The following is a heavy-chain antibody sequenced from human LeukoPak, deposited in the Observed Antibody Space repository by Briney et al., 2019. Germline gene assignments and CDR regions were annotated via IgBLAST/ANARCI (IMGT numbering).Heavy chain of an antibody. V-gene: IGHV5-51*01. CDR3: ARLSSALGYSSSWYKGPMDY. D-gene: IGHD6-13*01. J-gene: IGHJ4*02. Sequence: GESLKISCKGSGYSFTSYWIGWVRQMPGKGLEWMGIIYPGDSDTRYSPSFQGQVTISADKSISTAYLQWSSLKASDTAMYYCARLSSALGYSSSWYKGPMDYWGQGTLVTVSS. CDR1: GYSFTSYW. CDR2: IYPGDSDT.